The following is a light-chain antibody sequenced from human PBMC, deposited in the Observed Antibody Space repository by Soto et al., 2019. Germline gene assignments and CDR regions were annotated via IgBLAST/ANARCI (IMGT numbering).Light chain of an antibody. V-gene: IGKV3-20*01. Sequence: IVLMQSPGTLSLSPGERATLSCRASEIVTGAWLTWYQQKPDQAPRLLIYGASRRATGIPDRFSGSGSGTDFTLTISRLDPEDSAVYYCQQYDGSVVTFGGGTKVDIK. J-gene: IGKJ4*01. CDR1: EIVTGAW. CDR2: GAS. CDR3: QQYDGSVVT.